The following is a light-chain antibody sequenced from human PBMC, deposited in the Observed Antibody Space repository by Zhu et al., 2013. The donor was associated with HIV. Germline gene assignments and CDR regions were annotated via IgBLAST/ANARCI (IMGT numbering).Light chain of an antibody. J-gene: IGKJ4*01. CDR2: GAS. V-gene: IGKV3-20*01. CDR3: QQYGSSLT. Sequence: EIVMTQSPATLSVSPGERATLSCRASQNVSSNLAWYQQKPGQAPRLLIYGASSRATGIPDRFSGSGSGTDFTLTISRLEPEDFAVYYCQQYGSSLTFGGGTKVEIK. CDR1: QNVSSN.